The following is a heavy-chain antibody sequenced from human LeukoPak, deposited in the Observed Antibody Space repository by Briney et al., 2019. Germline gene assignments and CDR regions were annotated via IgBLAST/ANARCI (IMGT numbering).Heavy chain of an antibody. V-gene: IGHV3-48*01. CDR1: GFTFSSYS. Sequence: PGGSLRLSCAASGFTFSSYSMNWVRQAPGKGLEWVSYISSSSSTIYYADSVKGRFTISRDNAKNSLYLQMNSLRAEDTAVYYCAKGETPYSSGWYDAFDIWGQGTMVTVSS. J-gene: IGHJ3*02. CDR2: ISSSSSTI. CDR3: AKGETPYSSGWYDAFDI. D-gene: IGHD6-19*01.